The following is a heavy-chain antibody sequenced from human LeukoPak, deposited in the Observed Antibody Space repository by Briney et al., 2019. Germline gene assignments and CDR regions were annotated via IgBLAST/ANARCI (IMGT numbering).Heavy chain of an antibody. D-gene: IGHD3-22*01. CDR3: AKFGSRYYYDSSGYYFDY. CDR2: ISGSGGST. CDR1: GFTFRSYA. V-gene: IGHV3-23*01. J-gene: IGHJ4*02. Sequence: GGSLRLSCAASGFTFRSYAMSWVGQAPGKGLEGVSAISGSGGSTYYADSVKGRFTISRDNSKNTLYLQMNSLRAEDTAVYYCAKFGSRYYYDSSGYYFDYWGQGTLVTVSS.